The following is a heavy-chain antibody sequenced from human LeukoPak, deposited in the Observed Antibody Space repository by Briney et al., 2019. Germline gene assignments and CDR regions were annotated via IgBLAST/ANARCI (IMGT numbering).Heavy chain of an antibody. V-gene: IGHV4-34*01. Sequence: SETLSLTCAVYGGSFSRYYWSWIRQSPGKGLEWIAEIDHRGDTNYNPSVKSRVTISVDTSKNQFSLKLSSVTAADTAVYYCARGGYSSGWYRIKWFDPWGQGTLVTVSS. J-gene: IGHJ5*02. D-gene: IGHD6-19*01. CDR1: GGSFSRYY. CDR2: IDHRGDT. CDR3: ARGGYSSGWYRIKWFDP.